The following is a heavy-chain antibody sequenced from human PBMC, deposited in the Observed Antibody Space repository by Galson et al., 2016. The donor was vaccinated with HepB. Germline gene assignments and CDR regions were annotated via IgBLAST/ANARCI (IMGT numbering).Heavy chain of an antibody. J-gene: IGHJ4*02. CDR2: IYHGGST. D-gene: IGHD6-19*01. CDR3: AKSRISSGWVN. V-gene: IGHV4-4*02. Sequence: SETLSLTCAVSGGSISSNYWWSWARQAPGKGLEWIGEIYHGGSTNYNPSLKSRLTVSVDTSRNQFSLRLTSVTAADTAVYYCAKSRISSGWVNWGQGTLVTVSS. CDR1: GGSISSNYW.